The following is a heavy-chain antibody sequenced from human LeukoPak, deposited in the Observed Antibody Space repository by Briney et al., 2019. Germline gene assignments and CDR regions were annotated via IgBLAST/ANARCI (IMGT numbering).Heavy chain of an antibody. J-gene: IGHJ5*02. CDR2: IYHSGST. CDR1: GYSISSGYY. CDR3: ARDRSYYGSGSYYNNWFDP. Sequence: SETLSLTCTVSGYSISSGYYWGWIRQPPGKGLEWIGSIYHSGSTYYNPSLKSRVTISVDTSKNQFSLKLSSVTAADTAVYYCARDRSYYGSGSYYNNWFDPWGQGTLVTVSS. D-gene: IGHD3-10*01. V-gene: IGHV4-38-2*02.